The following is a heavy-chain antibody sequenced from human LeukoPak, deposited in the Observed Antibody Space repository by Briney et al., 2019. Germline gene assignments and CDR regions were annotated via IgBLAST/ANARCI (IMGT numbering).Heavy chain of an antibody. D-gene: IGHD1-7*01. V-gene: IGHV3-48*04. CDR3: ARDGNFYFDL. Sequence: PGGSLRLSCAASGFTFSSYSMNWVRQAPGKGLEWVSYIRSSNTSTNYADSVKGRFTISRDNAKNSLYLQMNSLRAEDTAVYYCARDGNFYFDLWGRGTLVTVSS. CDR1: GFTFSSYS. J-gene: IGHJ2*01. CDR2: IRSSNTST.